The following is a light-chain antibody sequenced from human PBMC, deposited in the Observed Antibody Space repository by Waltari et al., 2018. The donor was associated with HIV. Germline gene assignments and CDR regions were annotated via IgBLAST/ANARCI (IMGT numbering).Light chain of an antibody. CDR2: GNS. CDR3: QSYDSSLSGSAV. J-gene: IGLJ2*01. Sequence: QSVLTQPPSVSGAPGQRVTISCTGSSSNIGAGYDVHWYQQLPGTAPKLLIYGNSKRPSGVPDRCSGSKSGTSASLAITGLQAEDEADYYCQSYDSSLSGSAVFGGGTKLTVL. V-gene: IGLV1-40*01. CDR1: SSNIGAGYD.